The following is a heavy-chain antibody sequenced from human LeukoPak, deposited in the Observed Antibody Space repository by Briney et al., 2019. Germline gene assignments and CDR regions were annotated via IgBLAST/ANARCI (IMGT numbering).Heavy chain of an antibody. J-gene: IGHJ4*02. CDR2: IYHSGST. V-gene: IGHV4-4*02. D-gene: IGHD5-18*01. CDR3: ARVWSEYSYGFESPYYFDY. Sequence: SETLSLTCAVSGGSISSSYWWSWVRQPPGKGLEWIGEIYHSGSTNYNPSLKSRVTISIDTSKNQFSLKLSSVTAADTAVYYCARVWSEYSYGFESPYYFDYWGQGTLVTVSS. CDR1: GGSISSSYW.